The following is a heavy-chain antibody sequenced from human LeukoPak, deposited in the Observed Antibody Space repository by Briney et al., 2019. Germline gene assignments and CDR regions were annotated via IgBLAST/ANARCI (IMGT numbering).Heavy chain of an antibody. CDR1: GVSISSSNSY. J-gene: IGHJ4*02. CDR2: IYYTGNT. D-gene: IGHD3/OR15-3a*01. CDR3: ARQTGSGLFTLP. Sequence: EPSETLSLTCTVSGVSISSSNSYWGWIRRPPGKGLEWIGSIYYTGNTYYNASLKSRVTISIDTSKNQISLRLTSVTATDTAMYYCARQTGSGLFTLPGGQGTLVTVSS. V-gene: IGHV4-39*01.